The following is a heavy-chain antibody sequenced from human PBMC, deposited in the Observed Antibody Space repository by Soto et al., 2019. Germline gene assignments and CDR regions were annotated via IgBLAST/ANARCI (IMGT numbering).Heavy chain of an antibody. CDR2: VIPIFHST. V-gene: IGHV1-69*18. J-gene: IGHJ5*02. CDR3: ARDTECAGVSCFSGS. Sequence: QVQLVQSEAEVKKPGSSVTLSCKTSGGSFSSLSINWIRQAPGQGPEWMGSVIPIFHSTTNAPEFQGRLTIRAGESTATAHMQLSSLRSDDTAVYYCARDTECAGVSCFSGSWGQGTLLTVSS. D-gene: IGHD2-15*01. CDR1: GGSFSSLS.